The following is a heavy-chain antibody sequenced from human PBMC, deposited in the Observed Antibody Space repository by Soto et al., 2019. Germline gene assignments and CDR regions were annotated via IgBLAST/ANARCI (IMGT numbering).Heavy chain of an antibody. CDR1: GFTFSSYS. J-gene: IGHJ6*03. D-gene: IGHD6-13*01. Sequence: GGSLRLSCAASGFTFSSYSMNWVRQAPGKGLEWVSSISSSSYIYYADSVKGRFTISRDNAKNSLYLQMNSLRAEDTAVYYCARDVRAAAGTMRANYYYYYMDVWGKGTTVTVSS. CDR2: ISSSSYI. CDR3: ARDVRAAAGTMRANYYYYYMDV. V-gene: IGHV3-21*01.